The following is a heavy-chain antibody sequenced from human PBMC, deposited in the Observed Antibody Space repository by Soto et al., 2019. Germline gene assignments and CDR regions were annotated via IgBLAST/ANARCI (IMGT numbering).Heavy chain of an antibody. D-gene: IGHD6-13*01. J-gene: IGHJ4*02. CDR1: GDTFSSYT. V-gene: IGHV1-69*02. Sequence: QVQLVQSGAEVKKPGSSVKVSCKASGDTFSSYTISWVRQAPGQGLEWMGRIIPILGIANYAQKFQGRVTITADKSTSTAYMELSSLRSEDTAVYYCARATIAAAGSETEYWGQGTLVTVSS. CDR2: IIPILGIA. CDR3: ARATIAAAGSETEY.